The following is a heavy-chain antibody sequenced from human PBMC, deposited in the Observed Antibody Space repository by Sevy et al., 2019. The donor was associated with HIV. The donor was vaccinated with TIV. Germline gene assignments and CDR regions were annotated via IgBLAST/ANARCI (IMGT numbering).Heavy chain of an antibody. J-gene: IGHJ4*02. D-gene: IGHD6-19*01. CDR2: MSPGDSDP. CDR3: ARLDSYSIGWSPRYYFDY. CDR1: AYTFTTHW. Sequence: GESLKISCKGSAYTFTTHWIGWVRQMPGKGLEWMGIMSPGDSDPRYSPSFQGQVTMSVHKSVGTAYLQWHSLETSDTAIYYCARLDSYSIGWSPRYYFDYWGQGTLVTVSS. V-gene: IGHV5-51*01.